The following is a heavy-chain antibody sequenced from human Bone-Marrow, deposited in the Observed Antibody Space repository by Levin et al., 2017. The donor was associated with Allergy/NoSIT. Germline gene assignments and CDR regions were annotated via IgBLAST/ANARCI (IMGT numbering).Heavy chain of an antibody. CDR3: AKDQSITIFGVVIIPTYFDY. CDR1: GFTFSSYA. V-gene: IGHV3-23*01. D-gene: IGHD3-3*01. CDR2: ISGSGGST. Sequence: GGSLRLSCAASGFTFSSYAMSWVRQAPGKGLEWVSAISGSGGSTYYADSVKGRFTISRDNSKNTLYLQMNSLRAEDTAVYYCAKDQSITIFGVVIIPTYFDYWGQGTLVTVSS. J-gene: IGHJ4*02.